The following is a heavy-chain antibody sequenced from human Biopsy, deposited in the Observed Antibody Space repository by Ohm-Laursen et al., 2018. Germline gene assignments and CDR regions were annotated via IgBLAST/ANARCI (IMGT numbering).Heavy chain of an antibody. CDR3: ARHAPSYSGSYWRYFDL. Sequence: SETLSLTWTVSGGSISSYYWSWIRQPPGKGLEWIGYIYYTGSTNYNPSLKSQVTISVDTSMNHLSLRLTSVTAADTAVYYCARHAPSYSGSYWRYFDLWGRGTLVTVSS. J-gene: IGHJ2*01. D-gene: IGHD1-26*01. CDR1: GGSISSYY. CDR2: IYYTGST. V-gene: IGHV4-59*08.